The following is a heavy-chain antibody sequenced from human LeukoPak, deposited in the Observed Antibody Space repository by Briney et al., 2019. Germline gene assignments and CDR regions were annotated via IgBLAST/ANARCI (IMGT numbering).Heavy chain of an antibody. D-gene: IGHD3-22*01. V-gene: IGHV4-4*07. CDR1: GGAIISYY. CDR2: IYPTGNT. CDR3: ARLKFYDSTGYSPGYYMDV. J-gene: IGHJ6*03. Sequence: SETLSLTCSVSGGAIISYYWSRIRQPAGKGPEWIGRIYPTGNTDYNPSLKTRVTMSTDLSKKQFSLRLRSVTAADTAVYYCARLKFYDSTGYSPGYYMDVWGIGTAVTVSS.